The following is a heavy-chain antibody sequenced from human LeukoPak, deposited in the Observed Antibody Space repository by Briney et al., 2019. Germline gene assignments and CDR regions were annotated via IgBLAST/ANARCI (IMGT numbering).Heavy chain of an antibody. CDR1: GYIFTGYY. J-gene: IGHJ6*02. CDR2: ISPNSGGT. Sequence: ASVKVSCKASGYIFTGYYIHWVRQAPGQGLEWMGWISPNSGGTNYAQKFQGRVTMTRDTSTSTVYMELSSQRSEDTAVYYCARATNFYYYYGMDVWGQGTTVTVSS. CDR3: ARATNFYYYYGMDV. V-gene: IGHV1-2*02. D-gene: IGHD1-26*01.